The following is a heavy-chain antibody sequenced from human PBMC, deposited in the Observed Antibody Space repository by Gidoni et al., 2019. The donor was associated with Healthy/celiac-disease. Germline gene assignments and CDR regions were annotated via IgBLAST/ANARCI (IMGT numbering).Heavy chain of an antibody. D-gene: IGHD5-18*01. Sequence: QVQLQQWGAGLLKPSETLSLTCAVYGGSFSGYYWSWIRQPPGKGLEWIGEINHSGSTNYNPSLKSRVTISVDTSKNQFSLKLSSVTAADTAVYYCAREETVLRLGYSYGYGQDWGQGTLVTVSS. CDR3: AREETVLRLGYSYGYGQD. J-gene: IGHJ4*02. V-gene: IGHV4-34*01. CDR2: INHSGST. CDR1: GGSFSGYY.